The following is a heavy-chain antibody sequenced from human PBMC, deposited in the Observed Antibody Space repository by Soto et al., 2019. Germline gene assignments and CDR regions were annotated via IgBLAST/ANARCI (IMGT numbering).Heavy chain of an antibody. Sequence: QVQLVESGGGVVQPGRSLRLSCAISGFNFSNYAMHWVRQAPGKGLEWVAVISYGGGNQYYADSVKGRFTISRDNSKSTLFLQMNSLRAEDTAVYYCARESYDSSGFSYEAFDIWGQGTRVTVSS. CDR1: GFNFSNYA. CDR2: ISYGGGNQ. CDR3: ARESYDSSGFSYEAFDI. D-gene: IGHD3-22*01. V-gene: IGHV3-30*04. J-gene: IGHJ3*02.